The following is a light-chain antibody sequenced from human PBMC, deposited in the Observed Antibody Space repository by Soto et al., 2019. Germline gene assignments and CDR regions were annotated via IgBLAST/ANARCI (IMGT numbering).Light chain of an antibody. CDR3: TSHTSSSPYV. CDR2: DVS. V-gene: IGLV2-14*03. Sequence: QSVLAQPASVSGSPGQSITISCTGTRSDVGGYQDVSWYQQHPGKAPKLIMYDVSNRPSGVSNRFSGSKSGNTASLTIFGLQAEDEADYYCTSHTSSSPYVFGTGTKVTVL. CDR1: RSDVGGYQD. J-gene: IGLJ1*01.